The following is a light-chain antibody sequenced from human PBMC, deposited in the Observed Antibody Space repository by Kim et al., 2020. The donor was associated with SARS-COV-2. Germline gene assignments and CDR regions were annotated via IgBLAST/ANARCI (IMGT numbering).Light chain of an antibody. V-gene: IGLV3-1*01. CDR3: QACDTNSVV. CDR1: KWGDTY. CDR2: HDA. J-gene: IGLJ2*01. Sequence: VAQRERASIKGDGDKWGDTYSSRYQQRPAPAPLLYIYHDAKPPSGIPECGSSSNSGNTATLTVTGTQPMDEADYYCQACDTNSVVFGGGTQLTVL.